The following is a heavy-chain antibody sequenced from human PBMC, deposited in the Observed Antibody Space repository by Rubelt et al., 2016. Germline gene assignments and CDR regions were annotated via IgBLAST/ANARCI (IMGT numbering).Heavy chain of an antibody. J-gene: IGHJ4*02. D-gene: IGHD4-23*01. CDR1: RFTFSNYG. CDR2: ISNSGGNT. Sequence: EEQLLESGGGLVQPGESLRLSCAASRFTFSNYGMSWVRQAPGKGPEWVSAISNSGGNTYYKDSVKGRFTISSDNAENSRYLQMNRLRAEDTAVYYCARDGMPVLTAPPDLDYWGQGTLVTVSS. CDR3: ARDGMPVLTAPPDLDY. V-gene: IGHV3-23*01.